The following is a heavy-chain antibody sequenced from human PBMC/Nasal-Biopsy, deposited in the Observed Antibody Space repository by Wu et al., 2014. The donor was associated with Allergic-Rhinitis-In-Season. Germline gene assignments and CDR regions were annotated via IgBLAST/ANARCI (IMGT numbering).Heavy chain of an antibody. CDR3: ARPYYYGSGRYAHWYFDV. Sequence: LRLSCAASGFSFNTYAMNWVRQAPGKGLEWVSYITSSGHITDYADFVKGRFTISRDNARNSLSLQMNSLKDEDTAVYYCARPYYYGSGRYAHWYFDVWGRGTLVTVSS. J-gene: IGHJ2*01. V-gene: IGHV3-48*02. D-gene: IGHD3-10*01. CDR1: GFSFNTYA. CDR2: ITSSGHIT.